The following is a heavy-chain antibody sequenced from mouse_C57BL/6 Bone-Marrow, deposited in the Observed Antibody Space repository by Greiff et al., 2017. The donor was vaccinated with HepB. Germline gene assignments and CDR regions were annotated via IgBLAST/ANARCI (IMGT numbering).Heavy chain of an antibody. CDR3: ARFGKTGTKDY. CDR1: GYTFTSYG. D-gene: IGHD4-1*01. V-gene: IGHV1-81*01. Sequence: QVHVKQSGAELARPGASVKLSCKASGYTFTSYGISWVKQRTGQGLEWIGEIYPRSGNTYYNEKFKGKATLTADKSSSTAYMELRSLTSEDSAVYFCARFGKTGTKDYWGQGTTLTVSS. J-gene: IGHJ2*01. CDR2: IYPRSGNT.